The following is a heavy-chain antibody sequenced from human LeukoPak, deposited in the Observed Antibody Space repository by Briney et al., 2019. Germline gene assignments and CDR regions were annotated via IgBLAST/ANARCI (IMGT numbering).Heavy chain of an antibody. CDR1: GGSISSSSYY. D-gene: IGHD3-3*01. CDR3: ARLSTYYDFWSGYHSGGFDY. J-gene: IGHJ4*02. Sequence: SETLSLTCTVSGGSISSSSYYWGWIRQPPGKGLEWIGSIYYSGSTYYNPSLKSRVTISVDTSKNQFSPKLSSVTAADTAVYYCARLSTYYDFWSGYHSGGFDYWGQGSLVTVSS. V-gene: IGHV4-39*01. CDR2: IYYSGST.